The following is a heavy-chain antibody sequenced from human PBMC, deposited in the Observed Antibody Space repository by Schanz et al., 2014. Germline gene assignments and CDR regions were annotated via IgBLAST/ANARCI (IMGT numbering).Heavy chain of an antibody. CDR3: AKSYDTSGYSGFDY. Sequence: VQLVESGGGVVQPGTSLRLSCAASGFTFRGHAMHWVRQAPGEGLEWVANIKQDGSEKYYVDSVKGRFTISRDNAKNSLYLQMHSLRPEDTAVYYCAKSYDTSGYSGFDYWGQGTLVTVS. CDR2: IKQDGSEK. V-gene: IGHV3-7*01. CDR1: GFTFRGHA. D-gene: IGHD3-22*01. J-gene: IGHJ4*02.